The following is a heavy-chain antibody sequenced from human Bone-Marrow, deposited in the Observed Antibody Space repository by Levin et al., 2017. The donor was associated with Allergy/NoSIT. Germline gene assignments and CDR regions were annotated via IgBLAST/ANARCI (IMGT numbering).Heavy chain of an antibody. V-gene: IGHV4-61*02. CDR1: GGSITTGPYY. J-gene: IGHJ4*02. D-gene: IGHD2-15*01. Sequence: SETLSLTCSVSGGSITTGPYYWSWIRQPAGKGLQWIGRISTTGSGYYFSSRVTMSLDTSKNQFSLKLTSVTAADTAVYFCARDDDSAETFDSWGQGTLVTVSS. CDR2: ISTTGSG. CDR3: ARDDDSAETFDS.